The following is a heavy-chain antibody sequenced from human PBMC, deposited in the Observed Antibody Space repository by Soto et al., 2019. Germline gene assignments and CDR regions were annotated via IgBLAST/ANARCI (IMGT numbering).Heavy chain of an antibody. J-gene: IGHJ5*02. CDR2: IYYSGST. Sequence: SETLSLTCTVSGGSISSSSYYWGWIRQPPGKGLEWIGSIYYSGSTYYNPSLKSRVTISVDTSKNQFSLKLSSVTAADTAVYYCARHLTGSFDPWGQGTLVTVSS. V-gene: IGHV4-39*01. CDR3: ARHLTGSFDP. D-gene: IGHD2-15*01. CDR1: GGSISSSSYY.